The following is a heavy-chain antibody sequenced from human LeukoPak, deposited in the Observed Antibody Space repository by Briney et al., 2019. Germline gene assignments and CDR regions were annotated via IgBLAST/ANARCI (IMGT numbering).Heavy chain of an antibody. D-gene: IGHD2-8*01. CDR2: INSNSGGT. J-gene: IGHJ4*02. V-gene: IGHV1-2*02. CDR1: GYTFTGYY. CDR3: ARDRGAEWWGKFDC. Sequence: ASVKVSCKASGYTFTGYYIHWVRLAPGQGLQWMGWINSNSGGTNYAQKFQGRVTMTRDTSISTAYMELSSLISDDSAVYYWARDRGAEWWGKFDCWGQGTLATVSS.